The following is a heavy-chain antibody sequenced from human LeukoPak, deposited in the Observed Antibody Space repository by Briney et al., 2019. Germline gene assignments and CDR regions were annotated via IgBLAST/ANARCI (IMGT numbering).Heavy chain of an antibody. CDR1: GFTFGHYA. CDR2: IRSQAYGMTI. D-gene: IGHD1-26*01. J-gene: IGHJ4*02. V-gene: IGHV3-49*04. Sequence: GGSLRLSCTGSGFTFGHYALAWVRQAPGKGLEWLGFIRSQAYGMTIEYAASVKGRFSISRDNSKSIADLQINSLKTEDTAVYYCARDRVYIVGATQGSDYWGQGTLVTVSS. CDR3: ARDRVYIVGATQGSDY.